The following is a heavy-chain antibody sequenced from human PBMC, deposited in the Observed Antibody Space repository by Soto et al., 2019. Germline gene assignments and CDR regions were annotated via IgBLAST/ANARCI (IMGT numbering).Heavy chain of an antibody. J-gene: IGHJ4*02. CDR3: ATLNSGSYLFDY. CDR2: ISGSGGST. V-gene: IGHV3-23*01. CDR1: GFTFSSYA. Sequence: GGSLRLSCAASGFTFSSYAMSWVRQAPGKGLEWVSAISGSGGSTYYADSVKGRFTISRDNSKNTLYLQMNSLRAEDTAVYYCATLNSGSYLFDYWGQGTLVTVSS. D-gene: IGHD1-26*01.